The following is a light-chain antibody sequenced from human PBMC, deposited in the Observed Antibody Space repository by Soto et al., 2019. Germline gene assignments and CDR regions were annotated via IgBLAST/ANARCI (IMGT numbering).Light chain of an antibody. V-gene: IGKV1D-12*01. J-gene: IGKJ3*01. CDR1: QDLDQW. Sequence: IQMTQSPSSVSASVGDTVTITCRANQDLDQWLAGYQQKPGKAPKLLIYGVSSLERGVPSRFSGRRSGTDFTLTISSLQPEDVATYYCHQAHTFPHTFGPGTRV. CDR2: GVS. CDR3: HQAHTFPHT.